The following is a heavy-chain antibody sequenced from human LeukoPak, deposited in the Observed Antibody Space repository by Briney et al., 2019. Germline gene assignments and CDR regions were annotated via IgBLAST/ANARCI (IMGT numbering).Heavy chain of an antibody. J-gene: IGHJ4*02. Sequence: GGSLRLSCAASGFSFKDYNMHWVRQAPGKGLEWVSYISGSSSTIYYADSVKGRFTISRDNAKNSLYLQMSSLRAEDTAVYYCARVSSVWQLVARGAIDYWGQGTLVTVSS. D-gene: IGHD6-6*01. CDR1: GFSFKDYN. V-gene: IGHV3-48*01. CDR2: ISGSSSTI. CDR3: ARVSSVWQLVARGAIDY.